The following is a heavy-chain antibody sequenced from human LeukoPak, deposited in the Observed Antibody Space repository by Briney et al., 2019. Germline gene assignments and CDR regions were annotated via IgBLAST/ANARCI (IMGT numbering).Heavy chain of an antibody. Sequence: PGGSLRLSRLGSGFTFRNYPMYWVRQAPDKGLEWMAVISYDGNTKYYADSVKGRFTLSRDNSKNTVYLQVDSLRSEDTAVYFCATSRITMIGDYMDFWGRGTAVTVSS. CDR2: ISYDGNTK. V-gene: IGHV3-30*04. D-gene: IGHD3-22*01. CDR3: ATSRITMIGDYMDF. CDR1: GFTFRNYP. J-gene: IGHJ6*03.